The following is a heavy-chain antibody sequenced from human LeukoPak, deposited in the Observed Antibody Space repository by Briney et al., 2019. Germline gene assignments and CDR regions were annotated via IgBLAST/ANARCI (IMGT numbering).Heavy chain of an antibody. V-gene: IGHV3-23*01. CDR1: GFTFSSYA. CDR3: AKGLSSGWNLKGSDY. CDR2: ISGSGGST. Sequence: PGGSLRLSCAASGFTFSSYAMSWVRQAPGKGLEWVSSISGSGGSTYYADSVKGRFTIPRDNSKNTLYLQMNSLRAEDTAVYYCAKGLSSGWNLKGSDYWGQGTLVTVSS. D-gene: IGHD6-19*01. J-gene: IGHJ4*02.